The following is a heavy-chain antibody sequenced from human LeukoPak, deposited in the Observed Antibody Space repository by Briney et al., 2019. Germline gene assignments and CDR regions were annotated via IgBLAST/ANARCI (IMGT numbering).Heavy chain of an antibody. D-gene: IGHD5-18*01. CDR2: IYHSGST. V-gene: IGHV4-39*07. Sequence: SESLSLTCTVSGGSISSSSYYWGWIRQPPGKGLEWIGSIYHSGSTYYNPSLKSRVTISVDTSKNQFSLKLSSVTAADTAVYYCARAGDTSMIIEVLYFDYWGQGTLVTVSS. J-gene: IGHJ4*02. CDR3: ARAGDTSMIIEVLYFDY. CDR1: GGSISSSSYY.